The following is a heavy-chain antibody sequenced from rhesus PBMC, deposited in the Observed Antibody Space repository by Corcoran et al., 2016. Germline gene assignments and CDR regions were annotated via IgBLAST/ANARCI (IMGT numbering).Heavy chain of an antibody. V-gene: IGHV4-122*02. D-gene: IGHD6-13*01. CDR3: AREGGDGSWSGFPFDY. CDR1: GGSISSSYYY. CDR2: ISTSEST. J-gene: IGHJ4*01. Sequence: QVQLQESGPGLVKPSETLSLTCAVSGGSISSSYYYWSWIRQAPGKGLEGIGYISTSESTSYNPPLKSRVTISKDTSKHHFSLKLSFVTAADTAVYYCAREGGDGSWSGFPFDYWGQGVLVTVSS.